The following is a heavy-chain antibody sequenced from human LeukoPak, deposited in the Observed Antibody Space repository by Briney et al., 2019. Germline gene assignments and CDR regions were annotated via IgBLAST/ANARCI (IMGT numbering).Heavy chain of an antibody. CDR1: GMTFSSHC. D-gene: IGHD1-1*01. CDR2: IKSDGSEK. J-gene: IGHJ4*02. V-gene: IGHV3-7*01. CDR3: ARYCTFRTCSGTKFDS. Sequence: GGSLRLSCAASGMTFSSHCMSWVRQAPGKGLEWVANIKSDGSEKYYLDSVKGRFTISRDNAKNSLYLQMNSLRAEDSAVYYCARYCTFRTCSGTKFDSWGQGTLVTVSS.